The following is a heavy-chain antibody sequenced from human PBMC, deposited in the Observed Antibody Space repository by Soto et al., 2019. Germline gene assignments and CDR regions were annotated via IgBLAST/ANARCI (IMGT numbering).Heavy chain of an antibody. V-gene: IGHV3-30-3*01. J-gene: IGHJ6*02. CDR2: ISYDGSNK. D-gene: IGHD3-9*01. Sequence: QVQLVESGGGVVQPGRSLRLSCAASGFTFSSYAMHWVRQAPGKGLEWVAVISYDGSNKYYADSVKGRFTISRDNSKNTLYLQMNSLRADDTAVYYCARDPLVYDILTGGQYYYYGMDVWGQGTTVTVSS. CDR3: ARDPLVYDILTGGQYYYYGMDV. CDR1: GFTFSSYA.